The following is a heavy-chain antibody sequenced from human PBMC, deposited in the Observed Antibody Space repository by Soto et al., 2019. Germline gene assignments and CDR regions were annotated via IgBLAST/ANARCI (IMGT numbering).Heavy chain of an antibody. J-gene: IGHJ4*02. D-gene: IGHD3-10*01. V-gene: IGHV3-74*01. CDR1: GFTFSNSW. Sequence: DVQLVESGGGLVQPGGSLRLSCAASGFTFSNSWMHWVRQVSGKGLEWVSRINADGTSTSYADSVKGRFTISGDNAKNTLYLHVNSLRAEDTAVYYCVKVLARGVGVPRFDFDSWGQGALVTVSS. CDR2: INADGTST. CDR3: VKVLARGVGVPRFDFDS.